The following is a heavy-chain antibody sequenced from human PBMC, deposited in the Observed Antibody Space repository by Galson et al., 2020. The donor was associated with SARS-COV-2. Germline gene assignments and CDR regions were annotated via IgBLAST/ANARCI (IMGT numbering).Heavy chain of an antibody. D-gene: IGHD6-13*01. CDR2: IYTSGST. CDR1: GGSISSYF. CDR3: AREGAAAGSRPLDY. V-gene: IGHV4-4*07. Sequence: SQTLSLTCTVSGGSISSYFWGWIRQPAGKGLEWIGRIYTSGSTNYNPSLKSRVTMSVDTSKNQFSLKLSSVTAADTAVYYCAREGAAAGSRPLDYWGQGTLVTVSS. J-gene: IGHJ4*02.